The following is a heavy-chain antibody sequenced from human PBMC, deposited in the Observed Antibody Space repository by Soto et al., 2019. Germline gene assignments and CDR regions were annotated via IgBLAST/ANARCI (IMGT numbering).Heavy chain of an antibody. CDR3: ARDPYYDFWSGYYTKGGLDY. Sequence: SETLSLTCAVSGGSISSSNWWSWVRQPPGKGLEWIGEIYHSGSTNYNPSLKSRVTISVDKSKNQFSLKLSSVTAADTAVYYCARDPYYDFWSGYYTKGGLDYWGQGTLVTVSS. J-gene: IGHJ4*02. V-gene: IGHV4-4*02. CDR2: IYHSGST. CDR1: GGSISSSNW. D-gene: IGHD3-3*01.